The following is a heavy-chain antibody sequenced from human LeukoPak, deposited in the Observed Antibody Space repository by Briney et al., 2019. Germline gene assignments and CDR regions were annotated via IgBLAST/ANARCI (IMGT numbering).Heavy chain of an antibody. Sequence: ASLRLSCAASGFTFSSYSMNWVRQAPGEGLEWVSYISTSGSTIKYADSVKGRFTISRDNAKNSVYVQMNSLGDEDTAVYYCVREDPSEYGSIDYWGQGALVTVSS. J-gene: IGHJ4*02. D-gene: IGHD3-10*01. CDR1: GFTFSSYS. V-gene: IGHV3-48*02. CDR2: ISTSGSTI. CDR3: VREDPSEYGSIDY.